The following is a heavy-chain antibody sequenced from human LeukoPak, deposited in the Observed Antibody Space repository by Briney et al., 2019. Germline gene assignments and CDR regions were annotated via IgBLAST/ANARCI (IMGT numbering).Heavy chain of an antibody. D-gene: IGHD2-21*02. Sequence: PGGSLRLSCAASGFTFSSYGMHWVRQAPGKGLEWVAVISYDGSNKYYADSVKGRFTISRDNSKNTLYLQMNSLRAEDTAVYYCARSGCGGDCNHYYYYYYMDVWGKGTTVTVSS. CDR3: ARSGCGGDCNHYYYYYYMDV. CDR2: ISYDGSNK. CDR1: GFTFSSYG. J-gene: IGHJ6*03. V-gene: IGHV3-30*03.